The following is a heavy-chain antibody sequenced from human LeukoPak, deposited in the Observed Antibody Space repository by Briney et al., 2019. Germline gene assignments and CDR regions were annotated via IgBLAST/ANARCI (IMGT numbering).Heavy chain of an antibody. V-gene: IGHV3-64*04. CDR2: ISNNGVST. CDR3: AMNWNCDY. J-gene: IGHJ4*02. D-gene: IGHD1-1*01. CDR1: GFTFSNYA. Sequence: GGSLRLSCSASGFTFSNYAMAWVRQAPGKGLEYVSAISNNGVSTYYADSVKGRFTISRDNSKSTLYLQMNSLRAEDTAVCYCAMNWNCDYWGQGTLVTVSS.